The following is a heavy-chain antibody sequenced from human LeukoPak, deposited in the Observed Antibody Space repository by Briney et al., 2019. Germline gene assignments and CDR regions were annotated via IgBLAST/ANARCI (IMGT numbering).Heavy chain of an antibody. CDR2: IGWNGGNT. D-gene: IGHD2-15*01. J-gene: IGHJ6*03. Sequence: GGSLRLSCAASGFTFDDYSMHWVRQAPGKGLEWVSLIGWNGGNTYYADSVKGRFTISRDNAKNSLYLQMNSLRAEDTAVYYCARAPRVDYMDVWGKGTTVTVSS. CDR3: ARAPRVDYMDV. V-gene: IGHV3-43*01. CDR1: GFTFDDYS.